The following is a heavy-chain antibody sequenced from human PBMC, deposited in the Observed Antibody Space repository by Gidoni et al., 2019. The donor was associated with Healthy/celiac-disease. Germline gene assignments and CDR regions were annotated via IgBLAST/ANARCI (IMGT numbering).Heavy chain of an antibody. Sequence: EVQLVESGGGLVKPGGSLRLSCAASGFTFSSYSMNWVRQAPGKGLEWVSSISSSSSYIYYADSVKGRFTISRDNAKNSLYLQMNSLRAEDTAVYYCAREGGDYYYGMDVWGQGTTVTVSS. J-gene: IGHJ6*02. D-gene: IGHD3-16*01. CDR1: GFTFSSYS. CDR3: AREGGDYYYGMDV. V-gene: IGHV3-21*01. CDR2: ISSSSSYI.